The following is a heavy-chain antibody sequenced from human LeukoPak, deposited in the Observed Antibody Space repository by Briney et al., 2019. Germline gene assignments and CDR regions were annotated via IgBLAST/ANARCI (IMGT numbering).Heavy chain of an antibody. CDR2: IYYSGST. D-gene: IGHD3-22*01. CDR1: GGSISSYY. Sequence: PSETLSLTCTVSGGSISSYYWSWIRQPPGKGLEWIGYIYYSGSTNYNPSLKSRVTISVDTSKNQFSLKLSSVPAADTAVYYCARHYYDSSGYYGWFDPWGQGTLVTVSS. CDR3: ARHYYDSSGYYGWFDP. V-gene: IGHV4-59*08. J-gene: IGHJ5*02.